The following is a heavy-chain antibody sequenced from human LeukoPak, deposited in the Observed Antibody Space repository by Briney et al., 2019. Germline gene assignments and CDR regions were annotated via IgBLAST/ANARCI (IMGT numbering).Heavy chain of an antibody. CDR2: ISGSGGST. CDR1: GFTFSSYA. D-gene: IGHD3-22*01. V-gene: IGHV3-23*01. J-gene: IGHJ4*02. CDR3: AREGALVVVIPFDY. Sequence: GGSLRLSCAASGFTFSSYAMSWVRQAPGKGLEWVSAISGSGGSTYYADSVKGRFTISRDNAKNSLYLQMNSLRAEDTAVYYCAREGALVVVIPFDYWGQGTLVTVSS.